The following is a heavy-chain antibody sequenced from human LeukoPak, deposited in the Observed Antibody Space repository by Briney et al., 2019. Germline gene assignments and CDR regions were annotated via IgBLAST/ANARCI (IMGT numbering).Heavy chain of an antibody. V-gene: IGHV3-9*01. D-gene: IGHD3-22*01. CDR1: GFTFDDYA. Sequence: AGGSLRLSCAASGFTFDDYAMHWVRQAPGKGLEWVSGISWNSGSIGYADSVKGRFTISRDNAKNSLYLQMNSLRAEDTAVYYCARDSLGSSGYYEYWGQGTLVTVSS. CDR2: ISWNSGSI. CDR3: ARDSLGSSGYYEY. J-gene: IGHJ4*02.